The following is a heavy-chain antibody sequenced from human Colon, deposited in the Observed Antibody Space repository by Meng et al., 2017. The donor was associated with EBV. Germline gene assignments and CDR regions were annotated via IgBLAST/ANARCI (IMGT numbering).Heavy chain of an antibody. J-gene: IGHJ4*02. D-gene: IGHD4-17*01. CDR3: ARRTTVNLRSFDS. Sequence: QVQILQWGPGLLKPSETLSLTCAVSGGSFSGYYWSWIRQAPGKGLEWIGEINHSGSTKFNPSLESRVSISVDTSENQVSLKLTSVTAADTAVYYCARRTTVNLRSFDSWGQGTLVTVSS. CDR1: GGSFSGYY. CDR2: INHSGST. V-gene: IGHV4-34*01.